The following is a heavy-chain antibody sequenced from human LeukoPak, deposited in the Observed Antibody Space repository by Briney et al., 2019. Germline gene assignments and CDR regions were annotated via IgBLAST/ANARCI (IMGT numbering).Heavy chain of an antibody. V-gene: IGHV3-74*01. CDR3: ARGGGAYYFDY. J-gene: IGHJ4*02. Sequence: GGSLRLSCAASGFTFSNYWVHWVRQVPGKGLVWVSRINNLGASTNYADSVRGRFTISRDDAKNTLYLQMNSLRAEDTAVYYCARGGGAYYFDYWGRGTLVTVSS. CDR1: GFTFSNYW. D-gene: IGHD3-10*01. CDR2: INNLGAST.